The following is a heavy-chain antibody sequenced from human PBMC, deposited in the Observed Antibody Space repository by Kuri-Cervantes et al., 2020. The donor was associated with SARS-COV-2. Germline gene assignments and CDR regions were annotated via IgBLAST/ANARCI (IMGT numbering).Heavy chain of an antibody. Sequence: ASVKVSCKASGYTFTSYGISWVRRAPGQGLEWMGWISAYNGNTNYAQKLQGRVTITADKSTSTAYMELSSLRSEDTAVYYCAREAGGSGSYYNQRGYYYYYMDVWGKGTTVTVSS. V-gene: IGHV1-18*01. CDR1: GYTFTSYG. CDR3: AREAGGSGSYYNQRGYYYYYMDV. J-gene: IGHJ6*03. D-gene: IGHD3-10*01. CDR2: ISAYNGNT.